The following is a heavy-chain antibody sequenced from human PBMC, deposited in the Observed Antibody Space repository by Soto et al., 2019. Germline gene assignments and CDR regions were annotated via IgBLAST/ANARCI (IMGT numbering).Heavy chain of an antibody. CDR2: INPNSGGT. CDR3: ARAKLPNYDSYAFDI. D-gene: IGHD3-3*01. J-gene: IGHJ3*02. Sequence: GASVKVSCKASGYTFTGYYMHWVRQAPGQGLEWMGWINPNSGGTNYAQKFQGRVTMTTDKSMSTAYMELSSLRSEDTAVYYCARAKLPNYDSYAFDIWGQGTMVTVSS. V-gene: IGHV1-2*02. CDR1: GYTFTGYY.